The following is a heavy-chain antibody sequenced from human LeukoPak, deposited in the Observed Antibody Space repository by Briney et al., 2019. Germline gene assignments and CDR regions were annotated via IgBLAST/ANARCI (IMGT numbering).Heavy chain of an antibody. Sequence: PSETLSLTCTVSGGSISSSSYYWGWIRQPPGKGLEWIGSIYYSGSTYYNPSLKSRVTISVDTSKNQFSLKLSSVTAADTAVYYCAKLTVIAAAGGTQYFDLWGCGTLVTVSS. CDR2: IYYSGST. CDR1: GGSISSSSYY. D-gene: IGHD6-13*01. CDR3: AKLTVIAAAGGTQYFDL. V-gene: IGHV4-39*01. J-gene: IGHJ2*01.